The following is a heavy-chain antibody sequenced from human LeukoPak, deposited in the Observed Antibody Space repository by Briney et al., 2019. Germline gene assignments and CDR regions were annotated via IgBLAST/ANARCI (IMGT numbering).Heavy chain of an antibody. D-gene: IGHD3-3*01. Sequence: ASVRVSCKASGYTFTSYDINWVRQATGQGLEWMGWMNPNSGNTGYAQKFQGRVTMTRNTSISTAYMELSSLRSEDTAVYYCARFHSSSFWSGYYTFDYWGQGTLVTASS. J-gene: IGHJ4*02. CDR3: ARFHSSSFWSGYYTFDY. CDR2: MNPNSGNT. V-gene: IGHV1-8*01. CDR1: GYTFTSYD.